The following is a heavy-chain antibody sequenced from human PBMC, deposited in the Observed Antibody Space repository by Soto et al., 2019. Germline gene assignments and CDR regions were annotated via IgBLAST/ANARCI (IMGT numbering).Heavy chain of an antibody. CDR3: ARPRARSGSYSLDY. V-gene: IGHV3-48*01. CDR1: GFTFNYYS. CDR2: ISMTSSTI. D-gene: IGHD3-10*01. Sequence: EVQLVESGGGLVQPGGSLRLSCAASGFTFNYYSMNWVRQAPGKGLEWISYISMTSSTIYYAESVKGRFTISRDNARNSLFLQMSSLRAEDTAVYYCARPRARSGSYSLDYWGQGTLVTVSS. J-gene: IGHJ4*02.